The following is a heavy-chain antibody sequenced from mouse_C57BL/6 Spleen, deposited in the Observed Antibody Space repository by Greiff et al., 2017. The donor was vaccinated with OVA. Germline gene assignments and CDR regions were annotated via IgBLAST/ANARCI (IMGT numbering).Heavy chain of an antibody. D-gene: IGHD2-4*01. CDR1: GYTFTSYD. J-gene: IGHJ4*01. CDR2: FYPRDGST. Sequence: VQLQQSGPELVKPGASVKLSCKASGYTFTSYDINWVKQRPGQGLEWIGWFYPRDGSTKYYEKFKGKATLTVDTSSSTAYMELHSLTSEYSAVYFCARGDYDDRAMDYWGQGTSVTASS. V-gene: IGHV1-85*01. CDR3: ARGDYDDRAMDY.